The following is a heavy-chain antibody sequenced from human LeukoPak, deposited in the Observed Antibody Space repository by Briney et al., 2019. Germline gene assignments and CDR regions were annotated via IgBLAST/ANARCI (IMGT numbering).Heavy chain of an antibody. J-gene: IGHJ4*02. Sequence: GASVKVSCKASGYTFTGYYMHWVRQAPGQGLEWMGGIIPIFGTANYAQKFQGRVTITADESTSTAYMELSSLRSEDTAVYYCANGYNGDGYDFDYWGQGTLVTVSS. CDR1: GYTFTGYY. CDR3: ANGYNGDGYDFDY. V-gene: IGHV1-69*13. D-gene: IGHD5-24*01. CDR2: IIPIFGTA.